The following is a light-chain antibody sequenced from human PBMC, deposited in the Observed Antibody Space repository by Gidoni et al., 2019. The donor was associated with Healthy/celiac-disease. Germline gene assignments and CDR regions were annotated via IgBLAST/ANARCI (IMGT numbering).Light chain of an antibody. CDR2: KDS. Sequence: SYELTQPPSVSVSPGQTARITCSGDALPNQYAYWYQQKPSQAPVLVIYKDSERPSGIPERFSGSSSGTTVTLTISGVQAEDEADYYCQSADSSGTYNVFGSGTKVTVL. CDR3: QSADSSGTYNV. J-gene: IGLJ6*01. V-gene: IGLV3-25*03. CDR1: ALPNQY.